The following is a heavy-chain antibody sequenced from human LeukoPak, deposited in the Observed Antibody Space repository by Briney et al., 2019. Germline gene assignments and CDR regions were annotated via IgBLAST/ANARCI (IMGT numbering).Heavy chain of an antibody. CDR2: IYHSGST. CDR3: ARARSYAVSSHFFDF. CDR1: GGSISSSNW. Sequence: PSETLSLTCAVSGGSISSSNWWSWVRQPPGKGLEWIGEIYHSGSTNYNPSLKSRVTISVDKSKNRFSLKLSSVTAADTAVYYCARARSYAVSSHFFDFWGQGILVTVSS. J-gene: IGHJ4*02. V-gene: IGHV4-4*02. D-gene: IGHD3-16*01.